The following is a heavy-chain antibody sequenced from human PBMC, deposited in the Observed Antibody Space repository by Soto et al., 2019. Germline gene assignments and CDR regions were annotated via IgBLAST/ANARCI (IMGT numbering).Heavy chain of an antibody. CDR1: GYTFTGYY. D-gene: IGHD3-16*02. V-gene: IGHV1-2*04. J-gene: IGHJ3*02. Sequence: EASVKVSCKASGYTFTGYYMHWVRQAPGQGLEWMGWINPNSGGTNYAQKFQGWVTMTRDTSISTAYMELSRLRSDDTAVYYCARGRMITFGGVIVEAAFDIWGQGTMVTVSS. CDR2: INPNSGGT. CDR3: ARGRMITFGGVIVEAAFDI.